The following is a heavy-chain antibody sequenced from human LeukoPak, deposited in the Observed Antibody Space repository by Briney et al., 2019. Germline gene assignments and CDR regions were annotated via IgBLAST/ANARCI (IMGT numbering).Heavy chain of an antibody. CDR3: VRGDRYFFDF. CDR2: IGNTGRTI. J-gene: IGHJ4*02. V-gene: IGHV3-48*03. D-gene: IGHD1-14*01. Sequence: PGGSLRLSCAASGFTFSSYEMNWVRQAPGRGLEWVSYIGNTGRTIYYADSVQGRFTISRDNAKNSLYLQMNCLRAEDTAIYYCVRGDRYFFDFWGQGTLVTVSS. CDR1: GFTFSSYE.